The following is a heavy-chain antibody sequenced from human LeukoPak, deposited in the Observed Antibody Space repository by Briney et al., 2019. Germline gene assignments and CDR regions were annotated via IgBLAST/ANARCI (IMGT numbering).Heavy chain of an antibody. CDR2: ISWNSGSI. J-gene: IGHJ4*02. Sequence: PGGSLRLSCAASGFTFDDYAMHWVRQAPGKGLEWVSGISWNSGSIGYADSVKGRFTISRDNAKNSLYLQMNSLRAEDTALNYCAKAMVRGVSWGPYDYWGQGTLVTVSS. V-gene: IGHV3-9*01. D-gene: IGHD3-10*01. CDR3: AKAMVRGVSWGPYDY. CDR1: GFTFDDYA.